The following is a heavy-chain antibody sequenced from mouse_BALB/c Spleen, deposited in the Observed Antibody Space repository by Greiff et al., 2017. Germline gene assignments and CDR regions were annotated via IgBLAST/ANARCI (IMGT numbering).Heavy chain of an antibody. J-gene: IGHJ2*01. CDR2: IDPSDSET. CDR3: ARAYYVSYFDY. CDR1: GYSFTSYW. V-gene: IGHV1S127*01. D-gene: IGHD1-1*01. Sequence: QVQLQQSGPQLVRPGASVKISCKASGYSFTSYWMHWVKQRPGQGLEWIGMIDPSDSETRLNQKFKDKATLTVDKSSSTAYMQLSSPTSEDSAVYYCARAYYVSYFDYWGQGTTLTVSS.